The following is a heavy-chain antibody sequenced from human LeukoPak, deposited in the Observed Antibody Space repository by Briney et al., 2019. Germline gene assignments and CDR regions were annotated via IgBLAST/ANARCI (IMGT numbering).Heavy chain of an antibody. D-gene: IGHD3-3*01. CDR1: GGTFSSYA. V-gene: IGHV1-69*04. J-gene: IGHJ4*02. CDR2: IIPILGIA. CDR3: SKVSDDFWSGYYTGGYFDY. Sequence: ASVKVSCKASGGTFSSYAISWVRQAPGQGLEWMGRIIPILGIANYAQKFQGRVTITADKSTSTAYMELSSLRSEDTAVYYCSKVSDDFWSGYYTGGYFDYWGQGTLVTVSS.